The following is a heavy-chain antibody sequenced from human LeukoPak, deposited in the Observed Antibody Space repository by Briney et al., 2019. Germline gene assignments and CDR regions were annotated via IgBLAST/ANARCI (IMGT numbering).Heavy chain of an antibody. CDR3: ATPGSGTYGSESSSFDY. Sequence: GGSLRLSCAPSGFTFSSYGMHCARQAPGKAREGVAFIRYDGSNKYYADSVKGRFTISRDNSNKEMYLQLNSLRAEATAVYYCATPGSGTYGSESSSFDYWGQGTLVTVSS. CDR2: IRYDGSNK. J-gene: IGHJ4*02. CDR1: GFTFSSYG. D-gene: IGHD3-10*01. V-gene: IGHV3-30*02.